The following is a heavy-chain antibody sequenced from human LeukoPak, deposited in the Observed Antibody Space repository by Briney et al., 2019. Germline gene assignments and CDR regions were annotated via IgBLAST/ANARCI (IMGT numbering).Heavy chain of an antibody. CDR2: INAGNGNT. Sequence: ASVKVSCKASGYTFTSYAMHWVRQAPGQRLEWMEWINAGNGNTKYSQKFQGRVTITRDTSASTAYMELSSLRSEDTAVYYCALHIAVAGTRAFDIWGQGTMVTVSS. CDR1: GYTFTSYA. V-gene: IGHV1-3*01. CDR3: ALHIAVAGTRAFDI. J-gene: IGHJ3*02. D-gene: IGHD6-19*01.